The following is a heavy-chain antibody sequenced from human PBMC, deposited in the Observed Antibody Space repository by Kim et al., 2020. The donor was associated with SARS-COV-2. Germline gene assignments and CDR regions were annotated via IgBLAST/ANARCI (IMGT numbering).Heavy chain of an antibody. D-gene: IGHD3-22*01. J-gene: IGHJ6*02. CDR3: ARGPMIVVNYYYGMDV. Sequence: SLKSRVTISVDTSKNQFSLKLSSVTAADTAVYYCARGPMIVVNYYYGMDVWGQGTTVTVSS. V-gene: IGHV4-34*01.